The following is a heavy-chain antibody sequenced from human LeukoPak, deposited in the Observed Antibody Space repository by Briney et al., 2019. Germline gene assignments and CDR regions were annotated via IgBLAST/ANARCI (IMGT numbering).Heavy chain of an antibody. CDR2: ISYDGSNK. Sequence: GGSLRLSCAASGFTFSSYGMHWVRQAPGKGLEWVAVISYDGSNKYYADSVKGRFTISRDNSKNTLYLQMNSLRAEDTAVYYCTTERVQLERRWPYYYYGMDVWGQGTTVTVSS. J-gene: IGHJ6*02. V-gene: IGHV3-30*03. CDR3: TTERVQLERRWPYYYYGMDV. CDR1: GFTFSSYG. D-gene: IGHD1-1*01.